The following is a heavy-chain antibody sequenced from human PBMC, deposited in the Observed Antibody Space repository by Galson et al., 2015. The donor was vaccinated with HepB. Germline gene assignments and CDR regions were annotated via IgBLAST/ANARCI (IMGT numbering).Heavy chain of an antibody. J-gene: IGHJ4*02. CDR3: ARDRSPTTSGWYYFDY. D-gene: IGHD3-22*01. CDR1: GFTFSSHA. Sequence: SLRLSCAASGFTFSSHAMGWVRQAPGKGLEWVSYITRSGSNTYYADSVKGRFTISRDNGKNSLYLQMNSLGDEDTAVYYCARDRSPTTSGWYYFDYWGQGALVTVSS. CDR2: ITRSGSNT. V-gene: IGHV3-48*02.